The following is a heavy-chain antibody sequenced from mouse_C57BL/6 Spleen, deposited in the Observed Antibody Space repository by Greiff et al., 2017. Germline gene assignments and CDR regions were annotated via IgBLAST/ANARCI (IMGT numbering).Heavy chain of an antibody. CDR1: GFTFSSYA. Sequence: DVKLVESGGGLVKPGGSLKLSCAASGFTFSSYAMSWVRQTPEKRLEWVATISDGGSYTYYPDNVKGRFTISRDNATNNLYLQMSHLKSEDTAMYYCARDRYYDGSSWNAMDYWGQGTSVTVAS. CDR3: ARDRYYDGSSWNAMDY. CDR2: ISDGGSYT. D-gene: IGHD1-1*01. V-gene: IGHV5-4*03. J-gene: IGHJ4*01.